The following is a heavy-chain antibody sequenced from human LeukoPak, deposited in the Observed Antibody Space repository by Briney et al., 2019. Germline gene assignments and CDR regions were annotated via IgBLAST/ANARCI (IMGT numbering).Heavy chain of an antibody. D-gene: IGHD4-17*01. CDR1: GFTFSTYW. V-gene: IGHV3-7*01. CDR3: ARDDYGDYFFDF. Sequence: GGSLRLSCAASGFTFSTYWMNWVRQAPGKGLKWIAKIKPDGSEKYYVDSVKGRFTISRDNAKNSLYLQLNSLRAEDTAMYYCARDDYGDYFFDFWGQGTLVTVSS. CDR2: IKPDGSEK. J-gene: IGHJ4*02.